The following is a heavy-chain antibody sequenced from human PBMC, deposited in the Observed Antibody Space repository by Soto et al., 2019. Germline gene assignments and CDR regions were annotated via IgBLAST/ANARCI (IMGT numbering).Heavy chain of an antibody. Sequence: QVQLVQSGAEMKRPGASVILSCKASGYIFTTYSIHRVRQTDGQGLEWMAKVDPSDGSTGYAQKFRGRVSMAWDTSTGTVSMEVSSLTSDDTATYYCARVRSSGREFDYWGQGTQVTVSS. V-gene: IGHV1-46*01. J-gene: IGHJ4*02. CDR1: GYIFTTYS. D-gene: IGHD6-25*01. CDR3: ARVRSSGREFDY. CDR2: VDPSDGST.